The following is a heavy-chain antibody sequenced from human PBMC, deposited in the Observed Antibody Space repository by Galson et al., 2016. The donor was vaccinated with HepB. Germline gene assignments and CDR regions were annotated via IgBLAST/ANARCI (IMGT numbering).Heavy chain of an antibody. CDR3: ARDRRSGSYGDDFHI. Sequence: SLRLSCAASGFPFSSYGIHWVRQAPGKGLEWVAVIWYDGSRKYYVDSVRGRSTISRDNFKNMVYLQMNSLRAEDTAVYYCARDRRSGSYGDDFHIWGQGTMVTVSS. J-gene: IGHJ3*02. V-gene: IGHV3-33*01. D-gene: IGHD1-26*01. CDR2: IWYDGSRK. CDR1: GFPFSSYG.